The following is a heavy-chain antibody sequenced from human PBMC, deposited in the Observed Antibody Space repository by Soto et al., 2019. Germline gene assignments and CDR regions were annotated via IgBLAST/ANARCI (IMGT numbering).Heavy chain of an antibody. CDR2: ISGGGGST. J-gene: IGHJ4*02. Sequence: EVQLLESGGGLVQPGGSLRLSCVASGFTFSSYAMSWVRQAPGKGLEWVSAISGGGGSTHYADSVKGRFTISRDNSKNTLYLQMNGLRAEDTAVYYCARGGLTAPVGYWGQGTLVTVSS. CDR3: ARGGLTAPVGY. D-gene: IGHD5-18*01. V-gene: IGHV3-23*01. CDR1: GFTFSSYA.